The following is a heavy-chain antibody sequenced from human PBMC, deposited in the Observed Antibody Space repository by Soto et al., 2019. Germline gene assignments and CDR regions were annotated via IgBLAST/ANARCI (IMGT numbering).Heavy chain of an antibody. CDR2: ISAYNGNT. Sequence: QVQLVQSGAEVKKPGASVKVSCKASGYTFTSYGISWVRQAPGQGLEWMGWISAYNGNTNYAQKLQGRVTMTTDTSTSTAYMERRSLRSDETAVYYGARDRLVYYDGSGRLGWFDPWGQGTLVTVSS. CDR3: ARDRLVYYDGSGRLGWFDP. D-gene: IGHD3-10*01. CDR1: GYTFTSYG. J-gene: IGHJ5*02. V-gene: IGHV1-18*01.